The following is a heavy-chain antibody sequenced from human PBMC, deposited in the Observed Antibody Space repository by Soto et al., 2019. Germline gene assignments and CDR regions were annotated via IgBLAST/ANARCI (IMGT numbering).Heavy chain of an antibody. V-gene: IGHV3-9*01. CDR1: GFTFDDYA. D-gene: IGHD6-19*01. J-gene: IGHJ6*02. CDR2: ISWNSGSI. CDR3: ARGSGSPWYCCMGI. Sequence: PGRSLRLSCAASGFTFDDYAMHWVRQAPGKGLEWVSGISWNSGSIGYADSVKGRFTISRDNAKNSLYLQMNSLRAEDTPLYYCARGSGSPWYCCMGIWDQGTTVTVSS.